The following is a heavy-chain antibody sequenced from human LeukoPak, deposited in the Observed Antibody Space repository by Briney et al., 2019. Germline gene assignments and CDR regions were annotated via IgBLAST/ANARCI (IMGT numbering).Heavy chain of an antibody. D-gene: IGHD3-22*01. CDR1: GFTFSSYW. CDR2: INSDGSST. J-gene: IGHJ3*02. CDR3: AKVPGDYYDSSGYYYVGFAFDI. Sequence: PGGSLRLSCAASGFTFSSYWMHWVRQAPGKGLVWVSRINSDGSSTSYADSVKGRFTISRDNAKNTLYLQMNSLRAEDTAVYYCAKVPGDYYDSSGYYYVGFAFDIWGQGTMVTVSS. V-gene: IGHV3-74*01.